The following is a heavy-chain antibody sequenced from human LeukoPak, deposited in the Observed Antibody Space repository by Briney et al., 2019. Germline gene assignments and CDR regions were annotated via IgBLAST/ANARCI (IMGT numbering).Heavy chain of an antibody. Sequence: ASVKVSCKASGYTFTSYYMHWVRQAPGQGLEWMGIINPSGGSTSYAQKFQGRVTMTRDTSTSTVYMELSSLRSEDTAVYYCARGLVAAAGRGPVDYWGQGTLVTVSS. CDR2: INPSGGST. D-gene: IGHD6-13*01. V-gene: IGHV1-46*01. J-gene: IGHJ4*02. CDR1: GYTFTSYY. CDR3: ARGLVAAAGRGPVDY.